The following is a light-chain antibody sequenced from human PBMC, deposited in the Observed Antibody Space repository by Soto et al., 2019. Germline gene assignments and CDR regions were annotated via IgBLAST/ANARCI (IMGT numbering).Light chain of an antibody. CDR3: QQYDNVPT. CDR2: GAS. Sequence: DIQMTQSPSSLSASVGDRVTITCRASQAINNDLTWYQQKPGQPPKLLIYGASILETGVPSRFSGSGSGKHFTFTITRPQPDDLAPSYCQQYDNVPTFGQRPKLDMK. V-gene: IGKV1-33*01. CDR1: QAINND. J-gene: IGKJ2*01.